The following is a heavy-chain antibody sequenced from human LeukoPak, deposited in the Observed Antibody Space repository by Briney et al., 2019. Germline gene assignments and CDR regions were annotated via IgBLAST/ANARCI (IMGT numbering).Heavy chain of an antibody. V-gene: IGHV4-59*08. CDR3: ARLGGQLWFGEIDY. D-gene: IGHD3-10*01. J-gene: IGHJ4*02. CDR1: GGSINSHY. CDR2: IHYTGTT. Sequence: SETLSLTCIVSGGSINSHYWSWIRQPPGKGLEWIGDIHYTGTTKYNPSVKSRVTISIDTSKNQFSLELSSVTATDTAVYYCARLGGQLWFGEIDYWGQGTLVTVSS.